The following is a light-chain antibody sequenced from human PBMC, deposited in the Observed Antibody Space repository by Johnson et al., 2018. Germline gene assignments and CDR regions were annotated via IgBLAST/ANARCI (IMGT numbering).Light chain of an antibody. CDR1: SSNIGNNY. CDR2: DNN. V-gene: IGLV1-51*01. Sequence: QSVLTQPPSVSAAPGQKVTISCSGSSSNIGNNYVSWYQQLPGTAPKLLIYDNNKRPSGIPDRFSGSKSGTSATLGITGLQTGDEADYYCGTWDGSLRAGNVFGTGTKVTVL. J-gene: IGLJ1*01. CDR3: GTWDGSLRAGNV.